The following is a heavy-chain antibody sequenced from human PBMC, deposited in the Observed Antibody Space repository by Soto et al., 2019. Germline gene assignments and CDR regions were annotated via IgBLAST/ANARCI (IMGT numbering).Heavy chain of an antibody. Sequence: PPETLSLTCTVSDGSISSYYWSWIRQPPGKGLEWIGYIYYSGSTNYNPSLKSRVTISVDTSKNQFSLKLSSVTAADTAVYYCARTLYSYGPRFDYWGQGTLVTVSS. CDR2: IYYSGST. V-gene: IGHV4-59*01. J-gene: IGHJ4*02. CDR1: DGSISSYY. D-gene: IGHD5-18*01. CDR3: ARTLYSYGPRFDY.